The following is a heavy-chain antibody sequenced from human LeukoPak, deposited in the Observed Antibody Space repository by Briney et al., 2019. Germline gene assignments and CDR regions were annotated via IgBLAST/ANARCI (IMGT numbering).Heavy chain of an antibody. CDR1: GFTFSNYS. CDR3: ANLPL. J-gene: IGHJ4*02. CDR2: ISYDGSNK. V-gene: IGHV3-30*18. Sequence: PGRSLRLSCATSGFTFSNYSMHWVRQAPGKGLEWVAVISYDGSNKYYADSVKGRFTISRDNSKNTLYLQMNSLRPEDAAVYYCANLPLWGQGTLVTVSS.